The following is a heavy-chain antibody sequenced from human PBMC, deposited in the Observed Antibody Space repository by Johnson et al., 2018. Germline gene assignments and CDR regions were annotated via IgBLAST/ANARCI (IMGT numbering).Heavy chain of an antibody. V-gene: IGHV3-48*01. CDR2: ISSSSRTI. J-gene: IGHJ1*01. D-gene: IGHD3-22*01. CDR3: ARVPTDFYDRSGYWFQH. Sequence: VQLVQSGGGLVQPGGSLRLSCEATGLSFSSYSLNWVRQAPGKGLEWISYISSSSRTIYYADSVKGRFTISRDDAKNSLYLQMNSLGAEDPAVDYFARVPTDFYDRSGYWFQHWGQGTVVTVSS. CDR1: GLSFSSYS.